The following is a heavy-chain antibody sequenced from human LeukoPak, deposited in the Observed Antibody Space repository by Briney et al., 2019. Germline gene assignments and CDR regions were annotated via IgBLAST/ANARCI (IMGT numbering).Heavy chain of an antibody. CDR1: GYTFTGYY. J-gene: IGHJ4*02. Sequence: ASVKVSCKASGYTFTGYYMHWVRQAPGQGLEWMGIINPSGGSTSYAQKFQGRVTMTRDMSTSTVYMELSSLRSEDTAVYYCARETGEYSGAQTFDYWGQGTLVTVSS. CDR2: INPSGGST. CDR3: ARETGEYSGAQTFDY. V-gene: IGHV1-46*01. D-gene: IGHD6-6*01.